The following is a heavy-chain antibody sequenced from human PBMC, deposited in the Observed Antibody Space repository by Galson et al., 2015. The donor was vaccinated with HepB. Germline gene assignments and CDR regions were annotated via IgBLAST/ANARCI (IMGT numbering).Heavy chain of an antibody. D-gene: IGHD2-15*01. CDR2: INPSGGST. CDR3: ARWYESDAFDI. CDR1: GYTFTSYY. V-gene: IGHV1-46*01. Sequence: SETVSCQNEGYTFTSYYMHWVRQAPGQGLEWMGIINPSGGSTSYAQKFQGRVTMTRDTSTSTVYMELSSLRSEDTAVYYCARWYESDAFDIWGQVTMVTVSS. J-gene: IGHJ3*02.